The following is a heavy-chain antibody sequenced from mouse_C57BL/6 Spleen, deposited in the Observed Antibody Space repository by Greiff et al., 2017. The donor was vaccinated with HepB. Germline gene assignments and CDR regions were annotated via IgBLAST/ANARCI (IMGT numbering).Heavy chain of an antibody. CDR1: GYTFTSYW. CDR3: ARDGYDVYYFDY. V-gene: IGHV1-52*01. D-gene: IGHD2-2*01. J-gene: IGHJ2*01. CDR2: IDPSDSET. Sequence: QVQLQQPGAELVRPGSSVKLSCKASGYTFTSYWMHWVKQRPIQGLEWIGNIDPSDSETHYNQKFKDKATLTVDKSSSTAYMQLSSLTSEDSAVYYCARDGYDVYYFDYWGQGTTLTVSS.